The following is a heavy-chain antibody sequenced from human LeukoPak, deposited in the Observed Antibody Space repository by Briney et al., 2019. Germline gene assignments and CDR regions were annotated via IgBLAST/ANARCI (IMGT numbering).Heavy chain of an antibody. CDR3: ARNSSRDCGSTNCYPGVWLPT. CDR2: IYFXASP. D-gene: IGHD2-2*01. Sequence: WVRQXXXXSVXWLGSIYFXASPHYNPSLRSRLTLSVNLAKNQFSLTLTSVTAEDTGLYYCARNSSRDCGSTNCYPGVWLPTWGQGLLVTVSS. J-gene: IGHJ5*02. V-gene: IGHV4-39*01.